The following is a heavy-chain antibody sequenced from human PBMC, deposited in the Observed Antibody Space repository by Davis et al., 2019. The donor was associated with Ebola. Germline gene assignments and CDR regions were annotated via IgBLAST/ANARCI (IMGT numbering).Heavy chain of an antibody. CDR1: GFTFSRSW. Sequence: GESLKISCAASGFTFSRSWMSWVRQAPGKGLAWVANIKHDGSEKYYVDSVKGRFTISRDNAKNSLYLQMNSLIAEDTAVYYCARVGFRCSCDDLWGQGSLVTVSS. J-gene: IGHJ4*02. CDR3: ARVGFRCSCDDL. V-gene: IGHV3-7*01. D-gene: IGHD4/OR15-4a*01. CDR2: IKHDGSEK.